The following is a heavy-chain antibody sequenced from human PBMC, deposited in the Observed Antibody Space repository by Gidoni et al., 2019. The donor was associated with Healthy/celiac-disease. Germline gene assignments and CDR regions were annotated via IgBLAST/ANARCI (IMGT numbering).Heavy chain of an antibody. D-gene: IGHD1-26*01. J-gene: IGHJ4*02. CDR3: ARAGGVGAYWTSNFDY. Sequence: QVQLPESGPGLVNPSETLSLTCTVPGGSIRSYYWSWIRQPAGKGLEWIGRIYTSGSTNYNPSLKSRVTMSVDTSKNQFSLKLSSVTAADTAVYYCARAGGVGAYWTSNFDYWGQGTLVTVSS. CDR1: GGSIRSYY. V-gene: IGHV4-4*07. CDR2: IYTSGST.